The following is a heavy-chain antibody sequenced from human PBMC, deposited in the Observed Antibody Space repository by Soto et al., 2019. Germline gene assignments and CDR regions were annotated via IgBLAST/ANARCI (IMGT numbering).Heavy chain of an antibody. J-gene: IGHJ6*02. Sequence: ASVKVSCKASGYTFTSYDINWVRQAAGQGLEGMGWMNPNSGNTGYAQKFQGRVTMTRNTSISTAYMELSSLRSEDTAVYYCARGRMITFGGVIVYQYYYYYGMDVWGQGTTVTVSS. D-gene: IGHD3-16*02. CDR2: MNPNSGNT. CDR3: ARGRMITFGGVIVYQYYYYYGMDV. V-gene: IGHV1-8*01. CDR1: GYTFTSYD.